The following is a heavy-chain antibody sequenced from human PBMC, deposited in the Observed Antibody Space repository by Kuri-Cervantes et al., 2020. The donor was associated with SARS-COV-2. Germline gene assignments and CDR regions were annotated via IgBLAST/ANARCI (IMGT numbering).Heavy chain of an antibody. CDR3: ARGGGYSSSYYYYMDV. Sequence: ASVKVSCKASGYTFTGYYMHRVRQAPGQGLEWMGWINPNSGGTNYAQKFKGRVTMTRDTSISTAYMELSRLRSDDTAVYYCARGGGYSSSYYYYMDVWGKGTTVTVSS. CDR2: INPNSGGT. V-gene: IGHV1-2*02. J-gene: IGHJ6*03. CDR1: GYTFTGYY. D-gene: IGHD6-13*01.